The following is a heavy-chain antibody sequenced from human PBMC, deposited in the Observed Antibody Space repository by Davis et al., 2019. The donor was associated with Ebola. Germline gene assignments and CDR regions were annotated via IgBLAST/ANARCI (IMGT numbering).Heavy chain of an antibody. D-gene: IGHD6-19*01. Sequence: GESLKISCAASGFTFSSYWMHWVRQAPGKGLEWVSGITGSDGSTYCADSVKGRFTISRDNSKNTLYLQMNSLRAEDTAVYYCAREPGIAVTYWGQGTLVTVSS. J-gene: IGHJ4*02. CDR2: ITGSDGST. CDR3: AREPGIAVTY. CDR1: GFTFSSYW. V-gene: IGHV3-23*01.